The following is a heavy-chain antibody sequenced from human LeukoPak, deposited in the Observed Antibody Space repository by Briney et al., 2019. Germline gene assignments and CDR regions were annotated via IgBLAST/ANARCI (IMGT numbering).Heavy chain of an antibody. V-gene: IGHV1-69*13. CDR2: IIPIFGTA. CDR3: ARETPPGYYYYYGMDV. J-gene: IGHJ6*02. Sequence: SVKVSCKASGGTFSSYAISWVRQAPGQGLEWLGGIIPIFGTANYAQKFQGRVTITADESTSTAYMELSSLRSEDTAVYYCARETPPGYYYYYGMDVWGQGTTVTVSS. CDR1: GGTFSSYA.